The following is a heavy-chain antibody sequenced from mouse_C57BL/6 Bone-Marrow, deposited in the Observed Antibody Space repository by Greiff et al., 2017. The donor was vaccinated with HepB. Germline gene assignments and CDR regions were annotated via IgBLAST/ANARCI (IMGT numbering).Heavy chain of an antibody. J-gene: IGHJ4*01. Sequence: DVQLVESGPGLVKPSPSLSLTCSVTGYSITSGYYWNWIRQFPGNKLEWMGYISYDGSNNYNPSLKNRISITRDTSKNQFFLKLNSVTTEDTATYYCARKGSMDYWGQGTSVTVSS. V-gene: IGHV3-6*01. CDR2: ISYDGSN. CDR3: ARKGSMDY. CDR1: GYSITSGYY.